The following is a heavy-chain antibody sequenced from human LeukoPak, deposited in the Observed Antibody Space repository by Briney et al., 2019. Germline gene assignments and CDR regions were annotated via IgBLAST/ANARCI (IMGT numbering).Heavy chain of an antibody. D-gene: IGHD1-1*01. CDR3: ARGYEGYLDY. J-gene: IGHJ4*02. V-gene: IGHV4-34*01. Sequence: SETLSLTCAVNGGSFSVHFWTWIRQPPGKGLEWIGEINRSGRTDYNPSLKSRVAISLDTSKNQFSLKLSSVAAADTAVYYCARGYEGYLDYWGQGTLVTVSS. CDR1: GGSFSVHF. CDR2: INRSGRT.